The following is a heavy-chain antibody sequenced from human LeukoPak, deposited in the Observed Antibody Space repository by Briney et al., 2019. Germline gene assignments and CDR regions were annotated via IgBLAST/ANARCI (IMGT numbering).Heavy chain of an antibody. V-gene: IGHV1-18*01. CDR2: ISAYNGST. Sequence: ASVKVSCKASGYTFTSYGISWVRQAPGQGLEWMGWISAYNGSTNYAQKLQGRVTMTTDTSTSTAYMELRSLRSDDTAVYYCARDNPDYYDSSGYLPDAFDIWGQGTMVTVSS. D-gene: IGHD3-22*01. CDR1: GYTFTSYG. CDR3: ARDNPDYYDSSGYLPDAFDI. J-gene: IGHJ3*02.